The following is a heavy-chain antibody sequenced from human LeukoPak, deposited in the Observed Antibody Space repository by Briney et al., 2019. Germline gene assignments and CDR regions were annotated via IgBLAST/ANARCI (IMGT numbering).Heavy chain of an antibody. D-gene: IGHD2-2*01. V-gene: IGHV4-61*05. CDR3: ARHKGYCSSTSCYGYFDY. CDR2: IYYSGST. Sequence: SETLSLTCTVSGGSISSSSYYWGWIRQPPGKGLEWIGYIYYSGSTNYNPSLKSRVTISVDTSRNQFSLKLSSVTAADTAVYYCARHKGYCSSTSCYGYFDYWGQGTLVTVSS. J-gene: IGHJ4*02. CDR1: GGSISSSSYY.